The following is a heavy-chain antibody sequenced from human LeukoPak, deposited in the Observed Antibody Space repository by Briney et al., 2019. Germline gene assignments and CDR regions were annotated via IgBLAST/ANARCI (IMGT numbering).Heavy chain of an antibody. D-gene: IGHD2-21*02. CDR2: INHSGST. V-gene: IGHV4-34*01. Sequence: PSETLSLTCAVYGGSFSGYYWSWIRHPPGKGLEWIGEINHSGSTNYNPSLKSRVTISVDTSKNQFSLKLSSVTAADTAVYYCARAGATVVTASNWFDPWGQGTLVTVSS. J-gene: IGHJ5*02. CDR3: ARAGATVVTASNWFDP. CDR1: GGSFSGYY.